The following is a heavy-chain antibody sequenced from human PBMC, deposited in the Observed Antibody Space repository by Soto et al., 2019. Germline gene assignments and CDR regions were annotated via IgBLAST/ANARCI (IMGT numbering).Heavy chain of an antibody. CDR1: GFTFSDYA. CDR3: ERGLGSSWFFL. CDR2: IDFDSSPI. V-gene: IGHV3-48*01. J-gene: IGHJ5*02. D-gene: IGHD6-13*01. Sequence: GSLRLSCAGSGFTFSDYAMTWVRQAPGKGLEWLSYIDFDSSPIRYADSVMGRFTVSRDNAKDSLYLQMNSLRPEDTAIYYCERGLGSSWFFLCGQGTLVTVSP.